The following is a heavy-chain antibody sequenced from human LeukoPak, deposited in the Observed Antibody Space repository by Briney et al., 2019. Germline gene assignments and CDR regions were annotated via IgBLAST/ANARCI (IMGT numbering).Heavy chain of an antibody. CDR2: ISGSGGST. CDR1: GFTFSSYA. Sequence: GGSLRLSCAASGFTFSSYAMSWVRQAPGKGLEWVSAISGSGGSTYYADSVKGRFTISRDNSKNTLYLQMNSLRAEDTAVYYCAKDFMVWGVRYYFDYWGQGTLVTVSS. V-gene: IGHV3-23*01. J-gene: IGHJ4*02. CDR3: AKDFMVWGVRYYFDY. D-gene: IGHD3-10*01.